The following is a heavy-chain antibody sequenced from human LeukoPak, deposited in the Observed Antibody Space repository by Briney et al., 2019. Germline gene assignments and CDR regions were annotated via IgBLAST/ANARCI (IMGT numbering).Heavy chain of an antibody. D-gene: IGHD6-13*01. CDR2: MSYDGSNK. J-gene: IGHJ4*02. CDR1: GFTFRSYG. Sequence: GGSLRLSCAASGFTFRSYGMHWVRQAPGKGLEWVAVMSYDGSNKYYADSVKGRFTISRDNSKNTLYLQMNSLRAEDTAVYYCAKDMRIAAAGTATDYIDSWGQGTLVTVSS. V-gene: IGHV3-30*18. CDR3: AKDMRIAAAGTATDYIDS.